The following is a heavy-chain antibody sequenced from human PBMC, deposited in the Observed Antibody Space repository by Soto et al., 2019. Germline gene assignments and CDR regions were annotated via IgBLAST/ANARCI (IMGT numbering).Heavy chain of an antibody. V-gene: IGHV3-48*01. CDR2: IGSSSNI. CDR3: AKDKDYAFDI. CDR1: EFTFSTYN. Sequence: GGSLSLSCVASEFTFSTYNMNWVRQAPGKGLEWVSYIGSSSNIYYADSVKGRFTISRDNAENSLYLQMSSLRVEDTAVYYCAKDKDYAFDIWGQGTTVTVSS. J-gene: IGHJ3*02.